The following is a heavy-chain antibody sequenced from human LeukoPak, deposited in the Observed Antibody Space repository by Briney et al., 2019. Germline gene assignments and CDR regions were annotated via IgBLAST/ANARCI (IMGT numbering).Heavy chain of an antibody. CDR2: ITGSGCGT. CDR3: AKDSGTTVTSADY. V-gene: IGHV3-23*01. J-gene: IGHJ4*02. D-gene: IGHD4-17*01. CDR1: GFTFSNYA. Sequence: GGSLRLSCAASGFTFSNYAMSWVRQAPGKGLEWVSLITGSGCGTYYADSVKSRFTISRDNSKNTLYLQMNSLRAEDTAVYYCAKDSGTTVTSADYSGQGTLVTVSS.